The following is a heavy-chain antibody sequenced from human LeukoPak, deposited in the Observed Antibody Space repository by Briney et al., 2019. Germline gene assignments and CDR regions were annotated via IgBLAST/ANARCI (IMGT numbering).Heavy chain of an antibody. CDR2: ISGSGGST. V-gene: IGHV3-23*01. D-gene: IGHD2/OR15-2a*01. CDR3: ASGVDLDSSTYRPFDY. Sequence: PGGSLRLSCAASGFTFSSYAMSWVRQAPGKGLEWVSAISGSGGSTYYADSVKGRFTISRDNSKNTLYLQMNSLRAEDTAVYYCASGVDLDSSTYRPFDYWGQGALVTVSS. CDR1: GFTFSSYA. J-gene: IGHJ4*02.